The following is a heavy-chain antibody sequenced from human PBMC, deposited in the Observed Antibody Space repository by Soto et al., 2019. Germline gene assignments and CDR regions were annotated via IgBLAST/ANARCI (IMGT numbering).Heavy chain of an antibody. CDR2: INAVNGNT. D-gene: IGHD1-26*01. CDR3: ARGGVGATVSPGSYYYYGMDV. J-gene: IGHJ6*02. Sequence: ASVKVSCKASGYTFTRYAMHWVRQAPGQRLEWMGWINAVNGNTKYSQKFQGRVTITRDTSASTAYMELSSLRSEDTAVYYCARGGVGATVSPGSYYYYGMDVWGQGTTVTVSS. V-gene: IGHV1-3*01. CDR1: GYTFTRYA.